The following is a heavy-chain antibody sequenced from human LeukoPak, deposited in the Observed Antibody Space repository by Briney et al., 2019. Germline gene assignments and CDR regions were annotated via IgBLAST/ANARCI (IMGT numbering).Heavy chain of an antibody. Sequence: GGSLRLSCAASGFTFTNYWMTWVRQSPGKGLEWVANINKHGSGKYYVDSVRGRFSISRDNANNSLHLQLNDLVADDTAVYYCGRLADYSDYVDYWGQGTLVTVSS. CDR3: GRLADYSDYVDY. CDR2: INKHGSGK. J-gene: IGHJ4*02. CDR1: GFTFTNYW. V-gene: IGHV3-7*03. D-gene: IGHD3-16*01.